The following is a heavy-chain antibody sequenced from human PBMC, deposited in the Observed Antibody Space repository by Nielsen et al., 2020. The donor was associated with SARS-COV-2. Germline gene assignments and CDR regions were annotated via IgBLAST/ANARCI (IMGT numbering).Heavy chain of an antibody. CDR3: ARDDVEPRYCSGGDCHSTYYYYGMDV. CDR2: LSGNGGRT. V-gene: IGHV3-23*01. J-gene: IGHJ6*02. CDR1: GFTFSDYY. D-gene: IGHD2-15*01. Sequence: GGSLRLSCAASGFTFSDYYMSWIRQAPGKGLEWVSTLSGNGGRTYYADSVKGRFTISRDNSKNTLYLQMSSLRAEDTAIYYCARDDVEPRYCSGGDCHSTYYYYGMDVWDQGTTVTVSS.